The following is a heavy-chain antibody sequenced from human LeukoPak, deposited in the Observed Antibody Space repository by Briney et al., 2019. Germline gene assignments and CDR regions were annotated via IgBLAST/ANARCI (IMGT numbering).Heavy chain of an antibody. CDR1: GFTFRDYN. J-gene: IGHJ4*02. CDR2: IRSKADGGTT. D-gene: IGHD6-6*01. CDR3: ARDDRPSGHDFDY. V-gene: IGHV3-49*03. Sequence: GGSLRLSCTASGFTFRDYNINWFRQAPGRGLEWVGFIRSKADGGTTEYAASVKGRFTISRDDSKNVAYLQINNLRAEDTALYYCARDDRPSGHDFDYWGQGTLVTVSS.